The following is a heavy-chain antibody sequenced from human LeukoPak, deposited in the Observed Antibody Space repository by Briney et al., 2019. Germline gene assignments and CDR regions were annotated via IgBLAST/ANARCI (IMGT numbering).Heavy chain of an antibody. Sequence: PGGSLRLSCAASGFTFSSYSMNWVRQAPEKGPEWVSSISSSSSYIYYADSVKGRFTISRDNAKNSLYLQMNSLRAEDTAVYYCARDGRIRGAFDIWGQGTMVTVSS. J-gene: IGHJ3*02. D-gene: IGHD3-10*01. CDR1: GFTFSSYS. V-gene: IGHV3-21*01. CDR3: ARDGRIRGAFDI. CDR2: ISSSSSYI.